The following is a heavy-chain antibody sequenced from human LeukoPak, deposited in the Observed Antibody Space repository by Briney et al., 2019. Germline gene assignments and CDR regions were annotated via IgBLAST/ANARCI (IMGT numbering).Heavy chain of an antibody. J-gene: IGHJ4*02. D-gene: IGHD3-22*01. CDR2: IWYDGSNK. V-gene: IGHV3-33*01. Sequence: GGSLRLSCAASGFTFSSYGMHWVRQAPGKGLEWVAVIWYDGSNKYYADSVKGRFTISRDNSKNTLYLQMNSLRAEDTAVYYCARDADYYDDPGAFDYWGQGTLVTVSS. CDR1: GFTFSSYG. CDR3: ARDADYYDDPGAFDY.